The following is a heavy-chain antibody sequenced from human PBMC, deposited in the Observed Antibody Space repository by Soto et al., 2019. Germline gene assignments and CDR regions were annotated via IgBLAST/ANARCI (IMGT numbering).Heavy chain of an antibody. Sequence: GESLKISCNGSGYIFTSYWIGWVRQMPGKGLEWMGISYPGESDTRYRPSCQGQVTISADKSISTAYLQWSSLKASDTAMYYCARLGDGYNFLLWFDPWGQGTLVTVSS. CDR2: SYPGESDT. V-gene: IGHV5-51*01. J-gene: IGHJ5*02. D-gene: IGHD5-12*01. CDR3: ARLGDGYNFLLWFDP. CDR1: GYIFTSYW.